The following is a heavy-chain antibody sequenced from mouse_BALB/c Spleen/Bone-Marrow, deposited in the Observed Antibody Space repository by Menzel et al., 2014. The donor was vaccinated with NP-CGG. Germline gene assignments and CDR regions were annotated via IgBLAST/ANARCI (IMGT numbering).Heavy chain of an antibody. CDR2: INPSNGRT. Sequence: VQLVESGAGLVKPGASVKLSCKASGYTFTSYWMHWVKQRPGQGLEWIGEINPSNGRTNYNEKFKNKATLTVDKSSSTAYMQLSGLTSEDSAVYYCARSGNYYFDYWGQGTTLTVSS. V-gene: IGHV1S81*02. D-gene: IGHD2-1*01. J-gene: IGHJ2*01. CDR3: ARSGNYYFDY. CDR1: GYTFTSYW.